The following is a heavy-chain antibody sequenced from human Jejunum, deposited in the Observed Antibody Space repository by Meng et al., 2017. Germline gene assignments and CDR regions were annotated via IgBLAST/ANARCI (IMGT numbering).Heavy chain of an antibody. Sequence: GGSLRLSCAASGFTFSSYSMNWVRQAPGKGLEWVSSISSSSSYIYYADSVKGRFTISRDNAKNSLYRQMNSLRAEDTAVYYCARDHFCRSTSCYDGGYYFYGIDVWGQGTTVTVSS. CDR2: ISSSSSYI. V-gene: IGHV3-21*01. J-gene: IGHJ6*02. CDR1: GFTFSSYS. CDR3: ARDHFCRSTSCYDGGYYFYGIDV. D-gene: IGHD2-2*01.